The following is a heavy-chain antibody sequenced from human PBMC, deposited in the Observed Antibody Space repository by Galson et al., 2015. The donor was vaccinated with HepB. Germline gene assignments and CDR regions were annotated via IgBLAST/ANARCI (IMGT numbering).Heavy chain of an antibody. CDR1: GFTLSTYS. CDR3: ARVYGSGSYGYGMDV. Sequence: SLRLPCASSGFTLSTYSMNWVRQAPGKGLEWVSSISSSSLYVYYADSVRGRFTVSRDNAKNSHYLQMNSLSAEDTAVYYCARVYGSGSYGYGMDVWGQGTTVTVS. V-gene: IGHV3-21*01. CDR2: ISSSSLYV. J-gene: IGHJ6*02. D-gene: IGHD3-10*01.